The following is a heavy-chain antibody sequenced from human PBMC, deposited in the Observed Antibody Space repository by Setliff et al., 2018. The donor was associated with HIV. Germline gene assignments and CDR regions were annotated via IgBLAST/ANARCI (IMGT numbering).Heavy chain of an antibody. D-gene: IGHD3-16*01. V-gene: IGHV4-61*09. CDR2: ISTSGTT. J-gene: IGHJ4*02. CDR3: ARVSTDYVWGSFLSSGPYYFDF. CDR1: GDSITSGTYY. Sequence: SETLSLTCTVSGDSITSGTYYWSWIRQPAGMRLEWIGHISTSGTTNYNPSLKSRVTISAVTSKSQFSLKLTSVTAADTAAYFCARVSTDYVWGSFLSSGPYYFDFWGQGALVTVSS.